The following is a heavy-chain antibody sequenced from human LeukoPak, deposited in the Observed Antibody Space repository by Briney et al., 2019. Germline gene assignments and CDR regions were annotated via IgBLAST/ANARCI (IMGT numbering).Heavy chain of an antibody. CDR2: IYPDDSDT. CDR3: ARHGHCTNGVCYSNYYYYMDV. CDR1: GYSFTSYW. Sequence: GESLKISCNGSGYSFTSYWIGWVRQMPGKGLEWMGIIYPDDSDTRYSLSFEGQVIISADKSISTAYLQWRSLKASDTATYYCARHGHCTNGVCYSNYYYYMDVWGKGTTVTVPS. D-gene: IGHD2-8*01. J-gene: IGHJ6*03. V-gene: IGHV5-51*01.